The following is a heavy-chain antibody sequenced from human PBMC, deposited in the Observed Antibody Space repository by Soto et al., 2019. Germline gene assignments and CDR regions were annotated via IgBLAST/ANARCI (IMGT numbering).Heavy chain of an antibody. V-gene: IGHV4-59*08. D-gene: IGHD1-1*01. CDR2: IYYSGSP. J-gene: IGHJ5*02. CDR1: GGSISSYY. CDR3: ARQGFVGTGTDSWWFDP. Sequence: SDTLSLTCTVPGGSISSYYSSWPRQPPGKGLERIGYIYYSGSPNYNPSPKSRVTISVDTSKNQFSLKLSSVTAADTAVYYCARQGFVGTGTDSWWFDPWGQGTLVTVSS.